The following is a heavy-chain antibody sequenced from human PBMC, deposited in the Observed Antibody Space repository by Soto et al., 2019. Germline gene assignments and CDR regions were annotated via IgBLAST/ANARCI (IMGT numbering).Heavy chain of an antibody. D-gene: IGHD3-10*01. CDR1: GYPFSSYY. Sequence: ASVKVSCKXSGYPFSSYYMHWVRQAPGQGLEWMGVINPSGDTTTYAQKFQGRVTVTKDTSTSTLYMELSSLRSEDTAVYYCARDWEFGFWGQGTLVTVSS. CDR3: ARDWEFGF. J-gene: IGHJ4*02. V-gene: IGHV1-46*01. CDR2: INPSGDTT.